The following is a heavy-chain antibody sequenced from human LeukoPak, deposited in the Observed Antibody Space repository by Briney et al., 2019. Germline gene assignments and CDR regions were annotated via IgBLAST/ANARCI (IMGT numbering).Heavy chain of an antibody. J-gene: IGHJ4*02. V-gene: IGHV3-33*01. D-gene: IGHD4-17*01. CDR1: GFSFSNYD. Sequence: GGSLRLSCAASGFSFSNYDMHWVRQAPGKGLEWVAVIWYDGSNKYYADSVKGRFTISRDNSKNTLYLQMNSLRVEDTAVYYCARGDPTVTTKQNFDYWSQGTLVTVSS. CDR3: ARGDPTVTTKQNFDY. CDR2: IWYDGSNK.